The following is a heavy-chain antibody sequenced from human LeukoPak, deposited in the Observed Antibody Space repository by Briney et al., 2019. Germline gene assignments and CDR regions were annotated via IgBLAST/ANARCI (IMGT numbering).Heavy chain of an antibody. J-gene: IGHJ6*03. Sequence: PSQTLSLTCTVSGGSIISGGYYWSWIRQHPGKGLEWIGYIYYSESTYYNPSLRSRVNTSVDTSKNQLSLKLSSVTAADTAVYYCARVVGSGSLYYYYYVDVWGKGTTVTVSS. CDR2: IYYSEST. CDR1: GGSIISGGYY. D-gene: IGHD3-10*01. V-gene: IGHV4-31*03. CDR3: ARVVGSGSLYYYYYVDV.